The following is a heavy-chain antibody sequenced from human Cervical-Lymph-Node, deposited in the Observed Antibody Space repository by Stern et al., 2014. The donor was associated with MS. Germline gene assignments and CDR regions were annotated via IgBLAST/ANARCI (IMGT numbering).Heavy chain of an antibody. CDR2: IIPIFGTA. J-gene: IGHJ6*02. V-gene: IGHV1-69*01. Sequence: VQLGESGAEVQKPGSSVKVSCKASGGPFSSYAISWVRQAPGQGLEWMGGIIPIFGTANYAQKFQGRVTITADESTSTAYMELSSLRSEDTAVYYCAAPARPDDYYYGMDVWGQGTTVTVSS. CDR1: GGPFSSYA. D-gene: IGHD6-6*01. CDR3: AAPARPDDYYYGMDV.